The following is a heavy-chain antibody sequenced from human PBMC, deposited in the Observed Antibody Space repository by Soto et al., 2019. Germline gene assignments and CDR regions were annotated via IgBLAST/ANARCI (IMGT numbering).Heavy chain of an antibody. J-gene: IGHJ4*02. CDR3: AKGRSIAARTPPEY. V-gene: IGHV3-23*01. Sequence: EVQLLESGGGLVQPGGSLSLSCAASGFTFSNYGMSWVRQAPGKGLEWVSVISGYGTSSYYVDSVKGRFTISRDNSGNTLYLETNNLRAEDTAVYYCAKGRSIAARTPPEYWGQGTLVTVSS. CDR2: ISGYGTSS. CDR1: GFTFSNYG. D-gene: IGHD6-6*01.